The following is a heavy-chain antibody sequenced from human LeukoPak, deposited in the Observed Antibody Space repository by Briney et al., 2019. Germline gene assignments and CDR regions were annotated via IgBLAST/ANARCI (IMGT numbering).Heavy chain of an antibody. CDR1: GYTFTGYY. D-gene: IGHD3-10*01. CDR2: INPNSGGT. CDR3: ARDQRPMVRGVRAFDY. Sequence: ASVKVSCKASGYTFTGYYMHWVRQAPGQGLEWMGWINPNSGGTNYAQKFQGRVTMTRDTSISTAYMELSRLRSDDTAVYYCARDQRPMVRGVRAFDYWGQGTLVTVSS. V-gene: IGHV1-2*02. J-gene: IGHJ4*02.